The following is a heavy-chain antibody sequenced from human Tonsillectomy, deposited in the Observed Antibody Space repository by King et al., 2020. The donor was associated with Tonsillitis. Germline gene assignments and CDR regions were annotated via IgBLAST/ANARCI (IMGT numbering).Heavy chain of an antibody. V-gene: IGHV3-23*04. D-gene: IGHD2-2*01. CDR1: GFSFESCA. CDR3: AKGPPATSPIWNFDS. J-gene: IGHJ4*02. Sequence: VQLVESGGGLVQPGGSLRLSCAASGFSFESCAMSWVRQAPGKGLEWVSSVNSGGSYTYYADSVVKGRFTISRDNSKNTLYLQLSSLRTDDTAVYYCAKGPPATSPIWNFDSWGQGTLVTVSS. CDR2: VNSGGSYT.